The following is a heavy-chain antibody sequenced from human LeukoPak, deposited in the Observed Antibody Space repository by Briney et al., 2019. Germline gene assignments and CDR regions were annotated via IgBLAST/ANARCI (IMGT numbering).Heavy chain of an antibody. CDR2: IYGGGTNT. D-gene: IGHD6-19*01. CDR1: GFSFSSFA. J-gene: IGHJ4*02. Sequence: GGSLRLSCVGSGFSFSSFAMTWVRQAPGKGLEWVSTIYGGGTNTFYADSVKGRFTISRDDSKNMQFLEMDSLRPEDTAVYFCAKWITVAAGIYFDSWGQGTLVTVSS. V-gene: IGHV3-23*01. CDR3: AKWITVAAGIYFDS.